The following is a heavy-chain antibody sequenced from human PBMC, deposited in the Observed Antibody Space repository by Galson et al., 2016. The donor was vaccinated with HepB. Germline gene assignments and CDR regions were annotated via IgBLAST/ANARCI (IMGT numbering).Heavy chain of an antibody. CDR2: IYHSGIT. V-gene: IGHV4-4*02. CDR1: GDSISSSNW. Sequence: SETLSLTCAVSGDSISSSNWWNWVRQPPGKGLEWIGEIYHSGITKYNPPLKSRVTISVDTSKNQFSLKLSSVTAADTAVYYCARGDNPDYGDYASAYYYMDVWGKGTTVTVSS. J-gene: IGHJ6*03. D-gene: IGHD4-17*01. CDR3: ARGDNPDYGDYASAYYYMDV.